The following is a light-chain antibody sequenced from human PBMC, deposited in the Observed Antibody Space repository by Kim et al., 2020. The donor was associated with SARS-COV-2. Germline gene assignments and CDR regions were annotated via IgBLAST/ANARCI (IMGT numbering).Light chain of an antibody. CDR3: QAWVTNTYV. CDR2: HDS. J-gene: IGLJ1*01. CDR1: RLTNRY. V-gene: IGLV3-1*01. Sequence: SYELTQPPSVSVSPGQTARITCSGERLTNRYVAWYQQKPGQSPVLVMHHDSKRPSGIPERFSGSNSENTATLTISGTQALDEGDYFCQAWVTNTYV.